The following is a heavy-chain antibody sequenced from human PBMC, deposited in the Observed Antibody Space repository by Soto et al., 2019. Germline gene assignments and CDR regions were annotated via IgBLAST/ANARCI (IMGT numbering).Heavy chain of an antibody. CDR3: ARDLNGDPNY. Sequence: QVQLVQSGAEVKKPGASVNVSCEASGYTFTGSSIHWVRQAPGQGLEWMGYINPNSGGTIFAQKFQGRVTMTRDTSISTAYMELSRVASDDTAVYYCARDLNGDPNYWGQGTLVTVSS. CDR1: GYTFTGSS. CDR2: INPNSGGT. D-gene: IGHD7-27*01. V-gene: IGHV1-2*02. J-gene: IGHJ4*02.